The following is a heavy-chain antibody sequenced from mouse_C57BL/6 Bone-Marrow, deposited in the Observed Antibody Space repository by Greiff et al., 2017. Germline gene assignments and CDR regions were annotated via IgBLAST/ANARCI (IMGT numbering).Heavy chain of an antibody. V-gene: IGHV1-69*01. D-gene: IGHD3-2*02. CDR3: ARGGAQATDY. CDR2: IDPSDSYT. J-gene: IGHJ2*01. Sequence: VQLQQSGAELVMPGASVKLSCKASGYTFTSYWMHWVKQRPGQGLEWIGEIDPSDSYTNYNQKFKGKSTLTLNKSSSTAYMQRSSLTSEDSAVYYCARGGAQATDYWGQGTTLTVSS. CDR1: GYTFTSYW.